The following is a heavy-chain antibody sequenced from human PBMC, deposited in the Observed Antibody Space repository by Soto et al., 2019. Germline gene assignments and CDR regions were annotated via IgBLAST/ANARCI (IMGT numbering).Heavy chain of an antibody. D-gene: IGHD1-7*01. CDR2: IYYSGTT. CDR1: GSSTYY. CDR3: TRQLTGTTRGVFDY. Sequence: PSETLSLTCTVPGSSTYYWGWIRQPPGKGLEWIGSIYYSGTTYYSPSLKSRVTISVDTSKNQFSLKLSSVTAADTAVYYCTRQLTGTTRGVFDYWGQGILVTVSS. V-gene: IGHV4-39*01. J-gene: IGHJ4*02.